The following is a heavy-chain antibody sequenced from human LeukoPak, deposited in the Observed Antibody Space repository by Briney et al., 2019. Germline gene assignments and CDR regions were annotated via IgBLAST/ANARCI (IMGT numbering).Heavy chain of an antibody. J-gene: IGHJ6*04. CDR3: AELGITMIGGV. CDR1: GFTVSSNS. D-gene: IGHD3-10*02. Sequence: GGSLRLSCAASGFTVSSNSMSWVRQAPGKGLEWVSVIYSGGSTYYADSVKGRFTISRDNAKNSPYLQMNSLRAEDTAVYYCAELGITMIGGVWGKGTTVTISS. CDR2: IYSGGST. V-gene: IGHV3-53*01.